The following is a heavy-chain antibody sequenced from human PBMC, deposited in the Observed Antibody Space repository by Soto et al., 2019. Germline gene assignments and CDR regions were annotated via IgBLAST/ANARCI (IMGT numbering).Heavy chain of an antibody. D-gene: IGHD6-6*01. CDR1: GYTFTSYD. Sequence: QVQLVQSGAEVKKPGASVKVSCKASGYTFTSYDINWVRQATGQGLEWMGWMNPNNGNTGYAQKFQGRVTMTRNTSISTAYMELSSLRSEDTAAYYCARGRNRGDSSSSDDWFDPWGQGTLVTVSS. V-gene: IGHV1-8*01. J-gene: IGHJ5*02. CDR3: ARGRNRGDSSSSDDWFDP. CDR2: MNPNNGNT.